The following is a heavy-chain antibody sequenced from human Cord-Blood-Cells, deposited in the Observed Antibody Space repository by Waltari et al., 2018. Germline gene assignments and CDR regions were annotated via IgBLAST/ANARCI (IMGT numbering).Heavy chain of an antibody. CDR2: ISSSGSTI. J-gene: IGHJ2*01. CDR3: ARHNYYWYFDL. D-gene: IGHD1-20*01. CDR1: GSTFSSYE. Sequence: EVQLVESGGGLVQHGGSLRLSCAASGSTFSSYEMNWVRQAPGKGLELVSYISSSGSTIYYADSVKGRFTISRDNAKNSLYLQMNSLRAEDTAVYYCARHNYYWYFDLWGRGTLVTVSS. V-gene: IGHV3-48*03.